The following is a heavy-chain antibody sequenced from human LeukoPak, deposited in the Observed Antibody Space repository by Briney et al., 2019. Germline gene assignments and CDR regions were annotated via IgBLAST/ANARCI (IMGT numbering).Heavy chain of an antibody. CDR1: GLTLGRNW. V-gene: IGHV3-7*01. Sequence: GGSLRLSCAASGLTLGRNWMNWVRQAPGKGLEWVANIKQDGSAKYYANSVKGRFTISRDNAKNSLYLQMNSLRAEDTAVYYCARVRRGYDILTGYYLIPNWFDPWGQGTLVTVSS. CDR2: IKQDGSAK. CDR3: ARVRRGYDILTGYYLIPNWFDP. J-gene: IGHJ5*02. D-gene: IGHD3-9*01.